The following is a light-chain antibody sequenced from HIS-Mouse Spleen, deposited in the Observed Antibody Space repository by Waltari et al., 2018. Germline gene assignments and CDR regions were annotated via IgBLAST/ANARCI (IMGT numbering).Light chain of an antibody. CDR3: SSYTSSSTLV. V-gene: IGLV2-14*03. J-gene: IGLJ3*02. Sequence: QSALTQPASVSGSPGQSITISCTGTSSDVGGYDYVSWYQQHPGKAPKLIIYDVSNRPSGVSNPFSGSRSGNRASLTISGLQAEDEADYYCSSYTSSSTLVFGGGTKLTVL. CDR2: DVS. CDR1: SSDVGGYDY.